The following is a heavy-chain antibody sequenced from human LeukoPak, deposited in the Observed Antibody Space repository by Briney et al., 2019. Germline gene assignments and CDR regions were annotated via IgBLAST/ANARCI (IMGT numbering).Heavy chain of an antibody. Sequence: GGSLRLSCAASGXTLSNYALTWVRQAPGKGLEWVSTITGGSGRTYYTDSVKGRFTISRDNAKNSLYLQMNSLRDEDTAVYYCARRKNSDYWGQGTLVTVSS. V-gene: IGHV3-23*01. J-gene: IGHJ4*02. CDR3: ARRKNSDY. CDR2: ITGGSGRT. CDR1: GXTLSNYA.